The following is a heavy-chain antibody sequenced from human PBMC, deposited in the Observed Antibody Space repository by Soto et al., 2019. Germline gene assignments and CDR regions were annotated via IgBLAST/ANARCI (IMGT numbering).Heavy chain of an antibody. J-gene: IGHJ3*02. D-gene: IGHD6-13*01. CDR3: ATGFIIAAGTGAFDI. CDR1: GYTLTELS. Sequence: ASVKVSCKVSGYTLTELSMHWVRQAPGKGLERMGGFDPEDGETIYAQKFQGRVTMTEDTSTDTAYMELSSLRSEDTAVYYCATGFIIAAGTGAFDIWGQGTMVTVSS. CDR2: FDPEDGET. V-gene: IGHV1-24*01.